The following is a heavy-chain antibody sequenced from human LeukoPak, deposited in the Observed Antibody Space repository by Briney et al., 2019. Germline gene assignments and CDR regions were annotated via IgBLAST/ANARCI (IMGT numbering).Heavy chain of an antibody. V-gene: IGHV3-23*01. D-gene: IGHD2-2*01. CDR1: GFTFSSYA. Sequence: GGSLRLSCAASGFTFSSYAMSWVRQAPGKGLEWVAAISGSGGSTYYADSVKGRFTISRDNSKNTLYLQMNSLRAEDTAVYYCAKDGCSSTSCYRDYWGQGTLVTVSS. J-gene: IGHJ4*02. CDR3: AKDGCSSTSCYRDY. CDR2: ISGSGGST.